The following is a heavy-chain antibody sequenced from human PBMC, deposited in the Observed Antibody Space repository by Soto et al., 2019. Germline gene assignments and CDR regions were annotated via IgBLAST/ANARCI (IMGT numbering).Heavy chain of an antibody. V-gene: IGHV3-48*03. D-gene: IGHD3-22*01. CDR2: ISSSGITI. CDR1: GFTFSSYE. J-gene: IGHJ4*02. Sequence: EVQLVESGGGLVQPGGSLRLSCAASGFTFSSYEMNWVRQAPGKGLEWVSYISSSGITIYYTDSVKGRFTISRDNARNSLYLQMNSLRAEDTAVYYCARNSHYYDSSGFYPMGQWGQGTLVTVSS. CDR3: ARNSHYYDSSGFYPMGQ.